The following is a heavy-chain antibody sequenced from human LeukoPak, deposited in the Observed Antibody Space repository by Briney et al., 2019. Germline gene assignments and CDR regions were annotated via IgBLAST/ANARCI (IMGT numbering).Heavy chain of an antibody. J-gene: IGHJ4*02. D-gene: IGHD6-19*01. V-gene: IGHV1-18*01. CDR3: ARVVSSSGWYVYFDY. CDR2: ISAYNGNT. CDR1: GYTFTSYG. Sequence: GASVKVSCKASGYTFTSYGISWVRQAPGQGLEWMGWISAYNGNTNYAQKLQGRVTMTTDTSTSTAYMELRSLRSDDTAVYYCARVVSSSGWYVYFDYWGQGTLVTVSS.